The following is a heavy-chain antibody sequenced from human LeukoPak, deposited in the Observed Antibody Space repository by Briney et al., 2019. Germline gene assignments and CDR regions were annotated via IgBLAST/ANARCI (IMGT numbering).Heavy chain of an antibody. V-gene: IGHV4-34*01. J-gene: IGHJ4*02. CDR3: ARSQLWLLEVFDY. CDR1: GGSFSGYY. Sequence: SETLSLTCAVYGGSFSGYYWSWIRQPPGKGLEWIGEINHSGSTNYNPSLKSRVTISVDTSKNQFSLKLSSVTAADTAVYYCARSQLWLLEVFDYWGQGTLVTVSS. D-gene: IGHD5-18*01. CDR2: INHSGST.